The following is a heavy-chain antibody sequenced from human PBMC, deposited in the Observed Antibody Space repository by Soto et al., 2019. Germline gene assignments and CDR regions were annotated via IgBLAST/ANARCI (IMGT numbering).Heavy chain of an antibody. J-gene: IGHJ4*02. Sequence: VKVSCKASGGTFSSYAISWVRQAPGQGLEWMGWISAYNGNTNYAQKLQGRVTMTTDTSTSTAYMELRSLRSDDTAVYYCAREPGYSSGSSPPHFDYWGQGTLVTVSS. CDR3: AREPGYSSGSSPPHFDY. CDR1: GGTFSSYA. D-gene: IGHD6-19*01. V-gene: IGHV1-18*01. CDR2: ISAYNGNT.